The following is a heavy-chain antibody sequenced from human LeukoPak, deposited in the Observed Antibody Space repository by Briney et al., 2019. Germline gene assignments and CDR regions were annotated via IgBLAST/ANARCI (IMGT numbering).Heavy chain of an antibody. J-gene: IGHJ4*02. CDR1: GFTFSSYA. Sequence: GRSLRLSCAASGFTFSSYAMHWVRQAPGKGLEWVAVISYDGSNKYYADSVKGRFTISRDNSKNTLYLQMNSLRAEDTAVYYCARRRGKAIITEIDYWGQGTLVTVSS. CDR2: ISYDGSNK. V-gene: IGHV3-30*04. D-gene: IGHD4-23*01. CDR3: ARRRGKAIITEIDY.